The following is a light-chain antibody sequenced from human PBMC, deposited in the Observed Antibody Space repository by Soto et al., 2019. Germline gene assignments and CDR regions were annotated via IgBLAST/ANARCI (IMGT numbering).Light chain of an antibody. V-gene: IGKV3D-20*01. CDR3: HQHGSSPWT. CDR1: QSVSNNY. CDR2: DAS. J-gene: IGKJ1*01. Sequence: EIVLTQSPATLSLSPGDRATLSCGASQSVSNNYLAWYQHKPGLAPRVLIYDASRRAAGIPDRFSGSGSGTDFTLTISRLEPDDFAVYYCHQHGSSPWTFGQGTKVETK.